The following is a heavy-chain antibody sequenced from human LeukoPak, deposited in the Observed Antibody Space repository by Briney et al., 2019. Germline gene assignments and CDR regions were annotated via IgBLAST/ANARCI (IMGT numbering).Heavy chain of an antibody. Sequence: GESLKISCKGSGYSFTSYWIGWVRQMPGKGLEWMGIIYPGDSDTRYSPSFQGQVTISADKSISTAYLQWSSLKASDTAMYHCARRGFYCSSTSCPFDYWGQGTLVTVSS. D-gene: IGHD2-2*01. CDR3: ARRGFYCSSTSCPFDY. V-gene: IGHV5-51*01. CDR2: IYPGDSDT. J-gene: IGHJ4*02. CDR1: GYSFTSYW.